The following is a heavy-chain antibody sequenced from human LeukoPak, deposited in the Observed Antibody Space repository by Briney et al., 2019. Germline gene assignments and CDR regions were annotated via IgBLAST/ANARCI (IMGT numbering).Heavy chain of an antibody. Sequence: PGGSLRLSCAAPGFTFSSYSMNWVRQAPGKGLEWVSSISSSSSYIYYADSVKGRFTISRDNAKNSLYLQMNSLRAEDTAVYYCARVGGLARGDYSIDYWGQGTLVTVSS. J-gene: IGHJ4*02. CDR3: ARVGGLARGDYSIDY. CDR1: GFTFSSYS. D-gene: IGHD3-10*01. CDR2: ISSSSSYI. V-gene: IGHV3-21*01.